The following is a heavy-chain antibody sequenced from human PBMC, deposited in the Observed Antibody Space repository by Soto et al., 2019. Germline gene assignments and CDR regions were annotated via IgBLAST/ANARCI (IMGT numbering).Heavy chain of an antibody. Sequence: QVQLVQSGAEVKKPGASVKVSCKASGYTFTSYGISWVRQAPGQGLEWMGWISAYNGNTNYAQKLQGRVTMTTDTSTSTAYMELRSLRSDDTAVYYCAKAEGPGKRIVGATRRRDYFDYWGQGTLVTVSS. CDR2: ISAYNGNT. J-gene: IGHJ4*02. D-gene: IGHD1-26*01. CDR3: AKAEGPGKRIVGATRRRDYFDY. CDR1: GYTFTSYG. V-gene: IGHV1-18*01.